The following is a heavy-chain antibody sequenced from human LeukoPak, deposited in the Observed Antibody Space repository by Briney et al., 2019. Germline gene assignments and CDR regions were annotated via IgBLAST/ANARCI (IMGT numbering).Heavy chain of an antibody. CDR1: GGSISSGGYY. D-gene: IGHD6-13*01. CDR2: IYHSGST. V-gene: IGHV4-30-2*01. Sequence: SETLSLTCTVSGGSISSGGYYWSWIRQPPGKGLEWIGYIYHSGSTYYNPSLESRVTISVDRSKNQFSLKLSSVTAADTAVYYCARSSSSWYAPIDYWGQGTLVTVSS. J-gene: IGHJ4*02. CDR3: ARSSSSWYAPIDY.